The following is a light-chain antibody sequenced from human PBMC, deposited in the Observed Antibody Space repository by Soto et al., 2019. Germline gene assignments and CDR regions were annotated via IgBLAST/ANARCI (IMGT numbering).Light chain of an antibody. V-gene: IGKV1-5*03. CDR3: QQYDSSPYT. CDR1: QTINSW. CDR2: KAS. J-gene: IGKJ2*01. Sequence: DIQMTQSPSTLSASVRDRVTITCRASQTINSWLAWYQQRPGKAPRLLIYKASTLESGVPSRFSGSGSGTEFTLTISTPQPDDFATYYCQQYDSSPYTFGQGTKLDIK.